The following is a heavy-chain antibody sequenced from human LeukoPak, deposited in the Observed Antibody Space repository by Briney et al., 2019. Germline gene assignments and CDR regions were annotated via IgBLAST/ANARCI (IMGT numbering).Heavy chain of an antibody. CDR1: GYTFTSYY. CDR3: ARGYSSGPAFDI. J-gene: IGHJ3*02. D-gene: IGHD6-19*01. V-gene: IGHV1-46*01. CDR2: INPSGGST. Sequence: GASVKVSCKASGYTFTSYYMHWVRQAPGQGLEWMGIINPSGGSTSYAQKFQGRVTMTRDTSTSTVYMELSLRRDEDTAVYYCARGYSSGPAFDIWGQGTMVTVSS.